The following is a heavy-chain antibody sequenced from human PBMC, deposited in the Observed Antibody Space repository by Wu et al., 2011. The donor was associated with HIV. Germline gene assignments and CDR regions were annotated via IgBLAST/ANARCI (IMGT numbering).Heavy chain of an antibody. CDR3: ARARARLRFLEWLSHGDRYYYYYMDV. J-gene: IGHJ6*03. CDR1: GGTFSSYA. V-gene: IGHV1-69*06. CDR2: IIPIFGTA. D-gene: IGHD3-3*01. Sequence: QVQLVQSGAEVKKPGASVKVSCKASGGTFSSYAISWVRQAPGQGLEWMGGIIPIFGTANYAQKFQGRVTITADKSTSTAYMELSSLRSEDTAVYYCARARARLRFLEWLSHGDRYYYYYMDVWGKGTTVTVSS.